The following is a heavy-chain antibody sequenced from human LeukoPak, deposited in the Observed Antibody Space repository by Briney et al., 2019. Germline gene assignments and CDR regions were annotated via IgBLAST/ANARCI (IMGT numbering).Heavy chain of an antibody. CDR1: GAAFSSYY. CDR3: ARSPGYDRSRFDY. CDR2: IYYIGST. D-gene: IGHD3-22*01. J-gene: IGHJ4*02. Sequence: SETLSLTCTVSGAAFSSYYWSWIRQPPGKELEWIGYIYYIGSTNYNPSLKSRVTISIDTSENQFSLKLSSVTAADTAVYYCARSPGYDRSRFDYWGQGTLVTVSS. V-gene: IGHV4-59*01.